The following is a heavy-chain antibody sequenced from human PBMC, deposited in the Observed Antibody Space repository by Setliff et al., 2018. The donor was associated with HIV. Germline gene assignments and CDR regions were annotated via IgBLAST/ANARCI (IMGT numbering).Heavy chain of an antibody. Sequence: SETLSLTCAVYGGSFSDNYWSWIRQSPGKGLEWIGEINHSGRTKYSPSLRSRVSISVDTSKTQFSLKLSSVTAADTAVYYCARVSSTCWYSIFRNYYYHMDVWGKGTTVTVS. CDR2: INHSGRT. D-gene: IGHD6-13*01. CDR1: GGSFSDNY. J-gene: IGHJ6*03. CDR3: ARVSSTCWYSIFRNYYYHMDV. V-gene: IGHV4-34*01.